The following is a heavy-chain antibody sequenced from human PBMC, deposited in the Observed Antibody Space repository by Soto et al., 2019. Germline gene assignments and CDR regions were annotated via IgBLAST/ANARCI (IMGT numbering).Heavy chain of an antibody. D-gene: IGHD3-10*01. Sequence: QVQLVQSGAEVKKPGASVKVSCKASGYTFTSYGISWVRQAPGQGLEWMGWISTYNGNTRYAQKLQGRVTMTTDTPTIPAYMELRSMRSDDTAVFYCAREMVRGVGSDYWGQGTLVTVSS. CDR1: GYTFTSYG. J-gene: IGHJ4*02. CDR3: AREMVRGVGSDY. V-gene: IGHV1-18*01. CDR2: ISTYNGNT.